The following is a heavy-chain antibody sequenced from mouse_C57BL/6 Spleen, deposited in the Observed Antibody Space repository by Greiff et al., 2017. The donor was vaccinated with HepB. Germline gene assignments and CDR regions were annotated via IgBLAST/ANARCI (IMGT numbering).Heavy chain of an antibody. D-gene: IGHD2-5*01. CDR2: ISYDGSN. V-gene: IGHV3-6*01. Sequence: EVQLQQSGPGLVKPSQSLSLTCSVTGYSITSGYYWNWIRQFPGNKLEWMGYISYDGSNNYNPSLKNRISITRDTSKNQFFLKLNSVTTEDTATYYCARGGVTRDVWGTGTTVTVSS. J-gene: IGHJ1*03. CDR3: ARGGVTRDV. CDR1: GYSITSGYY.